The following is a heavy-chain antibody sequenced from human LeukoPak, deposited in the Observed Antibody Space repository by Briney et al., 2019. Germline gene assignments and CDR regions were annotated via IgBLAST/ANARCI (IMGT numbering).Heavy chain of an antibody. J-gene: IGHJ4*02. CDR1: GFTFSSYS. CDR2: ISGSGGST. CDR3: AKVLGDDGGYYFDY. D-gene: IGHD1-1*01. V-gene: IGHV3-23*01. Sequence: GGSLRLSCAASGFTFSSYSMNWVRQAPGKGLEWVSAISGSGGSTYYADSVKGRFTISRDNSKNTLYLQMNSLRAEDTAVYYCAKVLGDDGGYYFDYWGQGTLVTVSS.